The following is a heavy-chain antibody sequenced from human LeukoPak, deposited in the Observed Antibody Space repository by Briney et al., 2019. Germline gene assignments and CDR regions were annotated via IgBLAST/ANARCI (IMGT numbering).Heavy chain of an antibody. D-gene: IGHD3-10*01. V-gene: IGHV3-33*01. Sequence: PGGSLRLSCAASGFSFSTYGMHWVRQAPGKGLEWVAVIWYDGSNKYYGDSVNGRFTISRDNSKNTLYLLMNSLRAEDTAVYYCARILWFGELWDAFDIWGQGTMVTVSS. CDR3: ARILWFGELWDAFDI. CDR2: IWYDGSNK. J-gene: IGHJ3*02. CDR1: GFSFSTYG.